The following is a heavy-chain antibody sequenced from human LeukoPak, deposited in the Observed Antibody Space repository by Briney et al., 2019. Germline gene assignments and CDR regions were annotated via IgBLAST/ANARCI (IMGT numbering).Heavy chain of an antibody. CDR1: GFTFSDAW. CDR3: AHRDTAMVRVDY. V-gene: IGHV3-15*01. Sequence: GGSLRLSCAASGFTFSDAWMTWVRQAPGKGLEWVGRMKSKTDGGTTDYAAPVKGRFTISRDDSKNTLYLQMSSLKTEDTAVYFCAHRDTAMVRVDYWGQGTLVTVSS. CDR2: MKSKTDGGTT. D-gene: IGHD5-18*01. J-gene: IGHJ4*02.